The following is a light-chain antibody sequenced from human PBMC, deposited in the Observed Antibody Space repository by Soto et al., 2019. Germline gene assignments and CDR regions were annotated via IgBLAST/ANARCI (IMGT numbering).Light chain of an antibody. V-gene: IGLV1-44*01. CDR2: NNN. J-gene: IGLJ1*01. CDR1: SSNIGDNS. CDR3: ASWDDSLSGEI. Sequence: QSALPQPPSASAPPGLRVTISCSGGSSNIGDNSVNWYQHLPGAAPTLLIYNNNQRPSGVPDRFSGSKSGASASLAISGLRSADEADYYCASWDDSLSGEIFGTGTKVTVL.